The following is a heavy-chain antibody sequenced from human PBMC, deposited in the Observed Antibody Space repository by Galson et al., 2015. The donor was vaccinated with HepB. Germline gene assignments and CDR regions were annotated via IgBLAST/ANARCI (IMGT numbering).Heavy chain of an antibody. D-gene: IGHD3-22*01. V-gene: IGHV3-23*01. Sequence: SLRLSCAASGFTFSRYAMSWVRQAPGKGLEWVSILSGSGGTSYYTDSVKGRFTISRDNSKSTLYLQMNSLRAEDTAVYYCAKHPSSRITTIVVVNSHFDYWGQGTVVTVSS. CDR3: AKHPSSRITTIVVVNSHFDY. J-gene: IGHJ4*02. CDR1: GFTFSRYA. CDR2: LSGSGGTS.